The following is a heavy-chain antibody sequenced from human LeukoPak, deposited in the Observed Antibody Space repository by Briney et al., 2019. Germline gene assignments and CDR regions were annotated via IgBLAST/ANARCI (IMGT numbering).Heavy chain of an antibody. D-gene: IGHD6-19*01. V-gene: IGHV3-21*01. CDR1: GFTFSSYS. Sequence: GGSLRLSCVASGFTFSSYSMNWVRQAPGKGLEWVSSISSSSSYIYYADSVKGRFTISRDNAKNSLYLQMNSLRAEDTAVYYCARGQWLAPFDYWGQGTLVTVSS. CDR3: ARGQWLAPFDY. CDR2: ISSSSSYI. J-gene: IGHJ4*02.